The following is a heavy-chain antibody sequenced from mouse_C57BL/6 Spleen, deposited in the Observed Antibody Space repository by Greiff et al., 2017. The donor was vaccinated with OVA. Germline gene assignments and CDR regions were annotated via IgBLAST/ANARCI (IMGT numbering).Heavy chain of an antibody. CDR1: GYAFSSSW. Sequence: VQLQQSGPELVKPGASVKISCKASGYAFSSSWMNWVKQRPGKGLEWIGRIYPGDGDTNYNGKFKGKATLTADKSSSTAYMQLSSLTSEDSAVYFCARGELGDWYFDVWGTGTTVTVSS. J-gene: IGHJ1*03. V-gene: IGHV1-82*01. CDR2: IYPGDGDT. D-gene: IGHD4-1*01. CDR3: ARGELGDWYFDV.